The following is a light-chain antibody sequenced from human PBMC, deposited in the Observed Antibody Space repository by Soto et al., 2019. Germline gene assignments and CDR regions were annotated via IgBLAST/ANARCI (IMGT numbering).Light chain of an antibody. CDR3: MQALQTPYN. CDR2: LGS. Sequence: DIVMTQSPLSLPVTSGEPASISCRSSQSLLHGNGYNYLEWYLQKPGQSPQLLIYLGSNRASGVPDRFSGSGSGTDFTLKISRVEAEDVGIYYCMQALQTPYNFGQGTKVEVK. CDR1: QSLLHGNGYNY. V-gene: IGKV2-28*01. J-gene: IGKJ2*01.